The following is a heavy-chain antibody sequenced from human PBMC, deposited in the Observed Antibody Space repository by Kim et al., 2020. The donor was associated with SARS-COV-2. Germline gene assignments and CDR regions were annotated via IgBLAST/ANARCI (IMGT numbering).Heavy chain of an antibody. J-gene: IGHJ4*02. CDR1: GFTFSDYY. D-gene: IGHD6-13*01. Sequence: GGSLRLSCAASGFTFSDYYMSWIRQAPGKGLEWVSYISSSSSYTNYADSVKGRFTISRDNAKNSLYLQMNSLRAEDTAVYYCARALVGSSTSFYGSIAAAHTGLDYWGQGTLVTVSS. CDR2: ISSSSSYT. V-gene: IGHV3-11*05. CDR3: ARALVGSSTSFYGSIAAAHTGLDY.